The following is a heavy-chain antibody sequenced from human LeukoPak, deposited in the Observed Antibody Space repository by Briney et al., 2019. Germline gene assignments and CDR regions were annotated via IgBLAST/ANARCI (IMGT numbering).Heavy chain of an antibody. J-gene: IGHJ3*02. D-gene: IGHD3-16*01. V-gene: IGHV3-72*01. CDR3: SRDGGEGGNSAFDI. Sequence: PGGSLRLSCAASGFTFSDYILDWARQAPGKGLGWVGRIRRKGQRYTTEYAAAVKGRFTISRNDPKNSMYLHMNSLKAEDTAVYHCSRDGGEGGNSAFDIWGPGTMVTVSS. CDR1: GFTFSDYI. CDR2: IRRKGQRYTT.